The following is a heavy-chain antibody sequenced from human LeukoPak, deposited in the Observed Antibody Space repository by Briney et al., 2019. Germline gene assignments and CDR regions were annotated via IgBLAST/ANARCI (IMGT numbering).Heavy chain of an antibody. CDR1: GYTFTGYY. D-gene: IGHD6-6*01. CDR2: INPNIGGK. CDR3: ARVMAARQDNWFDP. J-gene: IGHJ5*02. V-gene: IGHV1-2*02. Sequence: DSVKASCKASGYTFTGYYMHWVRQAPGQGLEWMGRINPNIGGKNYAQKFQGRVTMTRDTSISTAYLELSRLRSDDTAVYYCARVMAARQDNWFDPWGQGTLVTVSS.